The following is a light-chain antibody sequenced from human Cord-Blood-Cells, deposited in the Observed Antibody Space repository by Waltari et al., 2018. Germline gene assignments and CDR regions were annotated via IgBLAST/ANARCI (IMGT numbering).Light chain of an antibody. Sequence: ELEFTQSPATPSLSPGERATLSCRASQSVSSYLAWYQQKPGQAPRLRIYDASTRATGMPARFSGSGSGTDFTLTISSLVPEDVAVYYCQQRSNWPRTFGQGTKLEIK. CDR2: DAS. V-gene: IGKV3-11*01. J-gene: IGKJ2*01. CDR3: QQRSNWPRT. CDR1: QSVSSY.